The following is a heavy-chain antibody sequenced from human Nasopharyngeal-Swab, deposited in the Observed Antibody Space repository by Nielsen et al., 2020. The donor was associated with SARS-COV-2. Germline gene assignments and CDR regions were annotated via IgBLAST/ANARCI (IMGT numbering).Heavy chain of an antibody. CDR1: GYTFTSYG. Sequence: ASVKVSCKASGYTFTSYGISWVRQAPGQGLEWMGWISAYNGNTNYAQKLQGRVTMTTDTSTSTAYMELRSLRSDDTAVYYCARSYYGSGSYYTYYYYGMDVWGQGTTVTVSS. CDR2: ISAYNGNT. J-gene: IGHJ6*02. D-gene: IGHD3-10*01. CDR3: ARSYYGSGSYYTYYYYGMDV. V-gene: IGHV1-18*01.